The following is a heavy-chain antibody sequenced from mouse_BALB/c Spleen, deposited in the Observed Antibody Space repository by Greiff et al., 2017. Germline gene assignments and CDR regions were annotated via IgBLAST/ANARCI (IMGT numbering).Heavy chain of an antibody. D-gene: IGHD2-3*01. CDR1: GFTFSSFG. J-gene: IGHJ4*01. CDR2: ISSGSSTI. Sequence: EVQLVESGGGLVQPGGSRKLSCAASGFTFSSFGMHWVRQAPEKGLEWVAYISSGSSTIYYADTVKGRFTISRDNPKNTLFLQMTSLRSEDTAMYYCAREGDGYYGPMDYWGQGTSVTVSS. CDR3: AREGDGYYGPMDY. V-gene: IGHV5-17*02.